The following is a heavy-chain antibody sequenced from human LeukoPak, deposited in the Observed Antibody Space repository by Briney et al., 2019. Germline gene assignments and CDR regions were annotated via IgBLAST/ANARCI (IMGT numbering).Heavy chain of an antibody. V-gene: IGHV4-4*02. D-gene: IGHD1-1*01. J-gene: IGHJ3*02. CDR3: TRRVATTGIYAFDI. CDR1: GGSISNSNW. CDR2: IYHSGNT. Sequence: PSGTLSLTCAVSGGSISNSNWWSWVRQPPGKGLEWIGEIYHSGNTNYNPSLKSRVSISVDKSKNQFSLELKSVTAADTAVYYCTRRVATTGIYAFDIWGQGTMVTVSS.